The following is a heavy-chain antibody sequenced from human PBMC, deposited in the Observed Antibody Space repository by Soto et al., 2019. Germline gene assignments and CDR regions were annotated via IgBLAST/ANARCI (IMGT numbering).Heavy chain of an antibody. V-gene: IGHV2-5*02. CDR3: AHQASGWYRDHFDY. CDR2: IYWDDDK. CDR1: GFSLSTSGVG. Sequence: QITLKESGPTLVKPTQTLTLTCTFSGFSLSTSGVGVGWIRQPPGKALEWLALIYWDDDKRYSPSLKSRLTITKDTSKNQVVLTMTSMDPVDTATYYCAHQASGWYRDHFDYWGQGPLVTVSS. D-gene: IGHD6-19*01. J-gene: IGHJ4*02.